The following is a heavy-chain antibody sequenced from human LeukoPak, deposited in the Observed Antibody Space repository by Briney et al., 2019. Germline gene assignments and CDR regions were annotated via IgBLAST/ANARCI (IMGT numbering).Heavy chain of an antibody. V-gene: IGHV3-15*07. Sequence: GGSLRLSCAASGFTFSNAWMSWVRQAPGKGLEWVGRIKSKTDGGTTDYAAPVKGRFTISRDDSKNTLYLQMNSLKTEDTAVYYCTTDYYDSSGYYYGFDYWGQGTLVTVSS. CDR1: GFTFSNAW. D-gene: IGHD3-22*01. CDR3: TTDYYDSSGYYYGFDY. J-gene: IGHJ4*02. CDR2: IKSKTDGGTT.